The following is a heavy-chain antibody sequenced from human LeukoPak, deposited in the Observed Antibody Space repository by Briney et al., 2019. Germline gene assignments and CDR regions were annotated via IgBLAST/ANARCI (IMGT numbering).Heavy chain of an antibody. CDR3: AKGWTLLWFGELLSSGFDY. V-gene: IGHV3-23*01. CDR1: GFTFSSYA. CDR2: ISGSGGST. Sequence: GGSLRLSCAASGFTFSSYAMSWVRQAPGKGLEWVSAISGSGGSTYYADSVKGRFTISRDNSKNTLYLQVNSLRAEDTAVYYCAKGWTLLWFGELLSSGFDYWGQGTLVTVSS. D-gene: IGHD3-10*01. J-gene: IGHJ4*02.